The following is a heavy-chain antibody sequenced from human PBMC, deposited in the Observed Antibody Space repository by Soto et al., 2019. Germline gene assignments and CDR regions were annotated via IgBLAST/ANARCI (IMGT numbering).Heavy chain of an antibody. CDR3: AKDPNYPRDHFHY. J-gene: IGHJ4*02. D-gene: IGHD1-7*01. CDR1: GFTFSTYA. Sequence: PGGSLRLSCAASGFTFSTYALSWVRQAPGKGLEWVSAISANGQGIYYADSVRGRFTISRDNSKNTIFLHMDSLRAEDTAVYYCAKDPNYPRDHFHYWGQGTLVTVSS. CDR2: ISANGQGI. V-gene: IGHV3-23*01.